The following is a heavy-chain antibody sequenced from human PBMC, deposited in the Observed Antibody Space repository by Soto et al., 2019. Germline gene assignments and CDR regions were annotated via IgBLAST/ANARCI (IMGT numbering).Heavy chain of an antibody. J-gene: IGHJ6*02. D-gene: IGHD2-2*01. V-gene: IGHV3-30-3*01. Sequence: QVQLVESGGGVVQPGRSLRLSCAASGFTISNYGMHWVRQAPGKGLEWVAVISYDGTITYYADSVKGRFTIYRDSSKNTLYLQMNSQRTENTAMYYCATTRVGPCSSSNSFSDIFDGMDVWGQGTPVTVSS. CDR2: ISYDGTIT. CDR3: ATTRVGPCSSSNSFSDIFDGMDV. CDR1: GFTISNYG.